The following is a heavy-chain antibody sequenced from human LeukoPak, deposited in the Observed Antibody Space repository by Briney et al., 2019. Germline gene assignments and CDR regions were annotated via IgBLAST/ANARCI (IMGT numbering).Heavy chain of an antibody. V-gene: IGHV3-66*02. Sequence: GGSLRLSCAASGLTISSNYMNWVRQAPGKGLEWVSVIYSGGSTYYADSVRGRFTISRDNSKNILYLQMNSLRGEDTAVYYCAKDRCSNGIGCLYYYMDVWGKGTTVTISS. CDR1: GLTISSNY. CDR2: IYSGGST. D-gene: IGHD2-8*01. J-gene: IGHJ6*03. CDR3: AKDRCSNGIGCLYYYMDV.